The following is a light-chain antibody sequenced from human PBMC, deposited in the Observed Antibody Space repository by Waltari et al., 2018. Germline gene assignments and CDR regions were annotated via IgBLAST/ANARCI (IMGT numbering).Light chain of an antibody. J-gene: IGKJ4*01. V-gene: IGKV3-11*01. Sequence: EIVLTQSPATLSLSPGERATLSCRASQSVSSYLAWYQQKPGQAPRLLIYDASNRATGPPARCSGSGSGTDFTLTISSLEPEDFAVYYCQQRSNWPKLTFGGGTKVEIK. CDR1: QSVSSY. CDR3: QQRSNWPKLT. CDR2: DAS.